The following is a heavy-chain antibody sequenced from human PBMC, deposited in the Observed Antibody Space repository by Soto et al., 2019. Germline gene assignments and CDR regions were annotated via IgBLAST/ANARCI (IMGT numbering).Heavy chain of an antibody. CDR1: GFTFSSYG. Sequence: QVQLVESGGGVVQPGRSLRLSCAASGFTFSSYGMNWVRQAPGKGLEWVAVISYDGSNKYYADSVKGRFTISRDSSKNMLYLQMNSLRAEDTALYYCAKEYSSSCHYYHGMDVGGQGTTVTVSS. D-gene: IGHD6-13*01. J-gene: IGHJ6*02. CDR2: ISYDGSNK. V-gene: IGHV3-30*18. CDR3: AKEYSSSCHYYHGMDV.